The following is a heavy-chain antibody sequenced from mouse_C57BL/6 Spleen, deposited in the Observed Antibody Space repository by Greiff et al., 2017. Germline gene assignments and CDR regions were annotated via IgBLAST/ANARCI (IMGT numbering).Heavy chain of an antibody. CDR1: GFTFSSYA. CDR2: ISSGGDYT. V-gene: IGHV5-9-1*02. J-gene: IGHJ1*03. D-gene: IGHD1-1*01. Sequence: EVKLVESGEGLVKPGGSLKLSCAASGFTFSSYAMSWVRQTPEKRLEWVAYISSGGDYTYYADTVKGRFPFSRNTARNTLYLQMSGQKSVDKAMYYCTRVGSSPYWYFDVWGTGTTVTVSS. CDR3: TRVGSSPYWYFDV.